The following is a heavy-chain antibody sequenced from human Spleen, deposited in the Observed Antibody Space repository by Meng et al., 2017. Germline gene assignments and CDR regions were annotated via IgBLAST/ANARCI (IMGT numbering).Heavy chain of an antibody. CDR3: VRDEDISAAGKLFGDY. CDR1: GYNFPDYW. Sequence: QGGLVQSGAEVKKPGASVKVSCKPSGYNFPDYWLHWVRRAPGQGLEWMGRIDPKSGDTHYAQRFQGRVTMTGDTSISTAYMELSGLRSDDTAMYYCVRDEDISAAGKLFGDYWGQGTLVTVSS. V-gene: IGHV1-2*06. J-gene: IGHJ4*02. D-gene: IGHD6-13*01. CDR2: IDPKSGDT.